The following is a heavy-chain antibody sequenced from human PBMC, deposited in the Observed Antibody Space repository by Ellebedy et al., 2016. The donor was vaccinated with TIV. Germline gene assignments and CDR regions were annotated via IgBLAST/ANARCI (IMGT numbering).Heavy chain of an antibody. CDR2: FYHGGSA. D-gene: IGHD3-10*01. V-gene: IGHV4-39*01. CDR3: VREITMVRPLDV. J-gene: IGHJ6*02. CDR1: GGSISSADYY. Sequence: MPSETLSLTCYVSGGSISSADYYWGWIRQSPGKGLEWIGSFYHGGSAYFNPSLKSRLSIAVDTSNNQVSLNLTSVTAADNGVYYCVREITMVRPLDVWGQGATVAVSS.